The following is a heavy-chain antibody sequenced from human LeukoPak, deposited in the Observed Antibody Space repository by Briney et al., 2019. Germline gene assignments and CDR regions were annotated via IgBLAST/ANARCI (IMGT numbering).Heavy chain of an antibody. CDR2: ISSSGSTI. CDR1: GFTFSDYY. D-gene: IGHD4-11*01. V-gene: IGHV3-11*04. CDR3: AKEGAVNAKYAFDL. Sequence: GGSLRLSCAASGFTFSDYYMSWIRQAPGKGLEWVSYISSSGSTIYYADSVKGRFTISRDNAKNSLYLQMNSLRVEDTAVYYCAKEGAVNAKYAFDLWGQGTVVTVSS. J-gene: IGHJ3*01.